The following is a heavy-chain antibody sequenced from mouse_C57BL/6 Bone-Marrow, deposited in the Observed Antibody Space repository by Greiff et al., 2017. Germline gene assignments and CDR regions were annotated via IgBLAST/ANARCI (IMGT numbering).Heavy chain of an antibody. CDR2: IDPENGDT. CDR1: GFNIKDDY. CDR3: TFYDYGQWDY. Sequence: VQLQQSGAELVRPGASVKLSCTASGFNIKDDYMHWVKQRPEQGLEWIGWIDPENGDTEYASKFQGKATITADTSSNTAYLQLSSLTSEDTAVYYCTFYDYGQWDYWGQGTSVTVSS. D-gene: IGHD2-4*01. V-gene: IGHV14-4*01. J-gene: IGHJ4*01.